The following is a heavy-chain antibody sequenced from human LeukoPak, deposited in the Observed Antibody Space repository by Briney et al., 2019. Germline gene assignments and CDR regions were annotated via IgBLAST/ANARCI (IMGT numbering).Heavy chain of an antibody. D-gene: IGHD6-13*01. CDR2: ISGSGGST. CDR1: GFTFSSYA. J-gene: IGHJ5*01. V-gene: IGHV3-23*01. CDR3: AKAAADFYNWLDS. Sequence: GGSLRLSCAASGFTFSSYAMNWVRQAPGKGLEWVSLISGSGGSTYYADSVKGRFTISRDNSKNTLYLQMSSLRVEDTAVYHCAKAAADFYNWLDSWGQGTLVSVSS.